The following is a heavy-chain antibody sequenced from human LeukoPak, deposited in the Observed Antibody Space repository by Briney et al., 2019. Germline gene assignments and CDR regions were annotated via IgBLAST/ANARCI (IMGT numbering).Heavy chain of an antibody. CDR1: GFALNTYE. V-gene: IGHV3-48*03. CDR2: ITISGNTK. J-gene: IGHJ5*02. CDR3: ARGDPHADL. Sequence: PGGTLRLSCAVSGFALNTYEMNWVRQAPGKGLEWIGDITISGNTKNYADYVKGRFTISRDNAGTSLYLQMNSLRVEDTGVYYCARGDPHADLWGQGTLVTVSS.